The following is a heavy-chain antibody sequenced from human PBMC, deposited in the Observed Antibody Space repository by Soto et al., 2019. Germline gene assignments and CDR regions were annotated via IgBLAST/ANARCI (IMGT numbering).Heavy chain of an antibody. D-gene: IGHD6-6*01. CDR1: GGSIRSDGYY. CDR3: AGGSSKSWFDP. Sequence: SETLSLTCTVSGGSIRSDGYYWSWIRQHPGKGLEWIGYIYYSGSTYYNPSLTSRVSISADTSNNQFSLKLAAVTAADTAVYYCAGGSSKSWFDPWGQGTLVTVSS. J-gene: IGHJ5*02. CDR2: IYYSGST. V-gene: IGHV4-31*03.